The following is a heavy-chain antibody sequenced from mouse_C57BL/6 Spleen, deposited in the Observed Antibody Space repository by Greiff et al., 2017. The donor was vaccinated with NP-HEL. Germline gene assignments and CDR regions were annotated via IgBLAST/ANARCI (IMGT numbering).Heavy chain of an antibody. CDR1: GYTFTSYW. J-gene: IGHJ4*01. D-gene: IGHD2-4*01. Sequence: QVQLKQPGAELVKPGASVKVSCKASGYTFTSYWMHWVKQRPGQGLEWIGRIHPSDSDTNYNQKFKGKATLTVDKSSSTAYMQLSSLTSEDSAVYYCAIRGDYDRDYYAMDYWGQGTSVTVSS. V-gene: IGHV1-74*01. CDR2: IHPSDSDT. CDR3: AIRGDYDRDYYAMDY.